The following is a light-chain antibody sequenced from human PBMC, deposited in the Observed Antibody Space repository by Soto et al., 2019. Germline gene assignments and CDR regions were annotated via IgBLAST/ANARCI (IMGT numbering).Light chain of an antibody. CDR3: QQRSAWPSP. CDR1: QSVGSY. V-gene: IGKV3-11*01. CDR2: DAS. Sequence: EIVLTQSPATLSLSPGDRATLSCRASQSVGSYLGWYQQRPGQAPRLLIYDASNRATGIPARFSGSGAGTDFTLTSSSLVPEDFAVYYCQQRSAWPSPFGGGTKVEIK. J-gene: IGKJ4*02.